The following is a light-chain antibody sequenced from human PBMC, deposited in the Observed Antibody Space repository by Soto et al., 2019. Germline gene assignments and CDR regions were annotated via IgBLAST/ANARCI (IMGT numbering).Light chain of an antibody. CDR3: QESYSAPYT. J-gene: IGKJ2*01. Sequence: DIQMTPSPSSLSASVGDRVTLTCRASQSISSYLNWYQQKPGKGPKLLIYVASGVQSGVPSSFIGHGSGTDFTLTISSLQPEDCTTYYCQESYSAPYTFGQGTKLETK. V-gene: IGKV1-39*01. CDR1: QSISSY. CDR2: VAS.